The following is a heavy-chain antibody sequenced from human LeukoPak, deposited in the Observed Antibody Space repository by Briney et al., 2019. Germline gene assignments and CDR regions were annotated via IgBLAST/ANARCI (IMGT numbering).Heavy chain of an antibody. D-gene: IGHD3-3*01. CDR2: ISGSGGST. V-gene: IGHV3-23*01. Sequence: GGSLRLSCAASGFTFSSYAMSWVRQAPGKVLEWVSAISGSGGSTYYADSVKGRFTVSSDNSKNTLYLQMNSLRAEDTAVYYCAKDRRFLEWLLLDYWGQGTLVTVSS. CDR3: AKDRRFLEWLLLDY. CDR1: GFTFSSYA. J-gene: IGHJ4*02.